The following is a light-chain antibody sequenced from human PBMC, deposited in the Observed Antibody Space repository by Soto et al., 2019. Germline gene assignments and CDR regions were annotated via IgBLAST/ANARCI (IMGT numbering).Light chain of an antibody. Sequence: EIVLTQSPATLSLSPGERATLSCRASQSVSSYLAWYQQKPGQAPRLLIYDASNRATGIPARFSGSGSETDFTLTISSLEPEDFAVYYCQQRSNWPPEYTFGQGTKLEIK. CDR2: DAS. V-gene: IGKV3-11*01. J-gene: IGKJ2*01. CDR3: QQRSNWPPEYT. CDR1: QSVSSY.